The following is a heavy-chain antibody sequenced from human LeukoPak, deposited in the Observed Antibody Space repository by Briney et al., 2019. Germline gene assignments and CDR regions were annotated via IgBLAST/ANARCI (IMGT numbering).Heavy chain of an antibody. CDR1: GGSISSSSYY. CDR2: INHSGST. CDR3: ARGSSGRYFDWLLYHNWFDP. V-gene: IGHV4-39*07. J-gene: IGHJ5*02. Sequence: SETLSLTCTVSGGSISSSSYYWGWIRQPPGKGLEWIGEINHSGSTNYNPSLKSRVTISVDTSKNQFSLKLSSVTAADTAVYYCARGSSGRYFDWLLYHNWFDPWGQGTLVTVSS. D-gene: IGHD3-9*01.